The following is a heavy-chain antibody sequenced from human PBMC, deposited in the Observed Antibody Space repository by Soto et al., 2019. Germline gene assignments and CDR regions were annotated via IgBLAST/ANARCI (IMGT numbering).Heavy chain of an antibody. D-gene: IGHD5-18*01. CDR3: AREHRGYSYGYHFDY. J-gene: IGHJ4*02. V-gene: IGHV4-30-4*01. CDR1: GGSISSGDYY. Sequence: SETLSLTCTVSGGSISSGDYYWTWIRQPPGKGLEWIGYIYYTGSTYYNPSLESRLTMSVDTPKKQFSLQLTSVTAADTAVYFCAREHRGYSYGYHFDYWGQGILVTVSS. CDR2: IYYTGST.